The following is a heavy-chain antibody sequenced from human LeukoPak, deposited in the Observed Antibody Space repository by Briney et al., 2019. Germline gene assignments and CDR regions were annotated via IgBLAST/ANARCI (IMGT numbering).Heavy chain of an antibody. CDR3: ARGGYDYRNRYYFDY. CDR1: GGSFSGYY. CDR2: ISHSGST. Sequence: SSETLSLTCAVYGGSFSGYYWSWIRQPPGKGLEWIGEISHSGSTNYNPSLKSRVTISVDTSKNQFSLKLSSVTAADTAVYYCARGGYDYRNRYYFDYWGQGTLVTVSS. D-gene: IGHD4-11*01. V-gene: IGHV4-34*01. J-gene: IGHJ4*02.